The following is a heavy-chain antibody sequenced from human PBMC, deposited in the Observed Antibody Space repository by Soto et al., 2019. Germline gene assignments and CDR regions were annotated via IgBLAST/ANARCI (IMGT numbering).Heavy chain of an antibody. D-gene: IGHD3-16*01. CDR2: ISWNSGSI. CDR3: ARSYDWASPFDY. CDR1: GFKFDDYA. J-gene: IGHJ4*02. V-gene: IGHV3-9*01. Sequence: ELQLVESGGGLVQPGRSLRLSCAVSGFKFDDYAMHWVRQAPGKGLEWVSGISWNSGSIGYADSVKGRFTISRDNAKNSLFLQMNSLRAEDTALYYCARSYDWASPFDYWGQGTLVTVSS.